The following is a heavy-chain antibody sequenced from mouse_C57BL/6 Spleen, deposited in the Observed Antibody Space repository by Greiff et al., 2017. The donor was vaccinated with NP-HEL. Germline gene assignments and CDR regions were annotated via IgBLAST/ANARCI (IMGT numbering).Heavy chain of an antibody. V-gene: IGHV1-7*01. CDR1: GYTFTSYW. Sequence: QVQLQQSGAELAKPGASVKLSCKASGYTFTSYWMHWVKQRPGQGLEWIGYINPSSGYTKYNQKFKDKATVTADKSSSTAYMQLSSLTYEDSAVYYCARRANYGYFDYWGQGTTLTVSS. CDR2: INPSSGYT. J-gene: IGHJ2*01. D-gene: IGHD1-1*01. CDR3: ARRANYGYFDY.